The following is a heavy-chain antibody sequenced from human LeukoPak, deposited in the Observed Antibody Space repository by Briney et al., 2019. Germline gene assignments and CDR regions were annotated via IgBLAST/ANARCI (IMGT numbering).Heavy chain of an antibody. J-gene: IGHJ4*02. Sequence: GGSLRLSCVASGFTFRNYAMSWVRQVPGRGLEWVSTISGSGGSTYYADSVKGRSTISRDNSKSNLYLQMNSLSAEDTAVYYCAKEYPPEGTTCCYYIDYWGQGTLVTVSS. CDR2: ISGSGGST. CDR3: AKEYPPEGTTCCYYIDY. V-gene: IGHV3-23*01. CDR1: GFTFRNYA. D-gene: IGHD2-2*01.